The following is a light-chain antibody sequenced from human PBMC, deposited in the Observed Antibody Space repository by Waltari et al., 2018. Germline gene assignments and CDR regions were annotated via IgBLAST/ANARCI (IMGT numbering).Light chain of an antibody. CDR3: CSYAGSSTHVV. CDR2: EVS. J-gene: IGLJ2*01. V-gene: IGLV2-23*02. Sequence: QSALTQPASVSGSPGQSIPISCTGTSSDVGRYNLFSWYQQHPGKAPKLMIYEVSKRPSGVSNRFSGSKSGNTASLTISGLQAEDEADYYCCSYAGSSTHVVFGGGTKLTVL. CDR1: SSDVGRYNL.